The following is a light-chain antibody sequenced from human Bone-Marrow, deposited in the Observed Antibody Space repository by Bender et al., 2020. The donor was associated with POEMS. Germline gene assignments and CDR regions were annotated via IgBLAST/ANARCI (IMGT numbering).Light chain of an antibody. J-gene: IGLJ2*01. CDR3: SAYTSGSTLV. V-gene: IGLV2-23*01. CDR2: AGT. Sequence: QSALTQPASVSGSPGQSITISCTGTSSDLGNYNLVCWYQQHTGKAPKLMIFAGTKRPSGVSNRFSGSKSGNTASLTISEVQTEDEDDYYCSAYTSGSTLVFGGGTKLTVL. CDR1: SSDLGNYNL.